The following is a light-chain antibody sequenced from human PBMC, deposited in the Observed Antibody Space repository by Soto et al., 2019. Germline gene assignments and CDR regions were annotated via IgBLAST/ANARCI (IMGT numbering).Light chain of an antibody. J-gene: IGLJ3*02. CDR1: SSDVGSYNL. CDR2: EGS. V-gene: IGLV2-23*01. CDR3: CSYAGSGTWG. Sequence: QSALTQPASVSGSPGQSITISCTGTSSDVGSYNLVSWCQQHPGKAPKLMIYEGSKRPSGVSNRFSGSKSGNTASLTISGLPAEDEADYYCCSYAGSGTWGFGGGTQLTVL.